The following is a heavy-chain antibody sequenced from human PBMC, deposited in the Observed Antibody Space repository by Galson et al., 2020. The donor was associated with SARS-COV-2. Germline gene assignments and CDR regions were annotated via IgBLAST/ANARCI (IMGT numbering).Heavy chain of an antibody. CDR3: ARARVITIFGVVITRDAFDI. J-gene: IGHJ3*02. V-gene: IGHV4-34*01. CDR1: GGSFSGFY. Sequence: SETLSLTCAVYGGSFSGFYWSWIRQPPGKGLEWIGEINHSGSTNYNPSLKSRVTISVDTSKNQVSLKLSSVTAADTAVYYCARARVITIFGVVITRDAFDIWGQGAMVTVSS. D-gene: IGHD3-3*01. CDR2: INHSGST.